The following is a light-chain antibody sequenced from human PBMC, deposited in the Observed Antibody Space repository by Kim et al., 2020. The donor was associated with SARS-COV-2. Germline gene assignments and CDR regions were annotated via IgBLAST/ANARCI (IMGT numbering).Light chain of an antibody. CDR1: QSVSGSY. V-gene: IGKV3-20*01. J-gene: IGKJ1*01. CDR2: DAS. Sequence: SPRERATFSCRASQSVSGSYSAWYQQKPGQAPRLLIYDASTRATGIPDRFSGSGSGTDFTLTISRLEPEDFAVYYCQQYGSSPQTFGQGTKVDIK. CDR3: QQYGSSPQT.